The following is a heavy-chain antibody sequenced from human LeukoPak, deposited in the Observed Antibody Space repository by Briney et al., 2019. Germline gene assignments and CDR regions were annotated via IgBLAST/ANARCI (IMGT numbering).Heavy chain of an antibody. D-gene: IGHD3-22*01. V-gene: IGHV4-31*03. CDR1: GGSISSGGYY. Sequence: PSETLSLTCTVSGGSISSGGYYWSWIRQHPGKGLEWIGYIYYSGSTYYNPSLKSRVTISVDTSKNQFSLKLSSVTAAETAVYYCARYDSPKHDYWGRGTLVTVSS. CDR2: IYYSGST. J-gene: IGHJ4*02. CDR3: ARYDSPKHDY.